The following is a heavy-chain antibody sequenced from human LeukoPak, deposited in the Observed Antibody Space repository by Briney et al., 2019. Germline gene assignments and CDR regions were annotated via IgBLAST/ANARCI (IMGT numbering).Heavy chain of an antibody. CDR1: GGSISSSNW. CDR2: IYHSGST. Sequence: SGTLSLTCAVSGGSISSSNWWSWVRQPPGKGLEWIGEIYHSGSTNYNPSLKSRVTISVDKSRNQFSLKLSSVTAADTAVYYCARRPLVWDYVWGSYRPYYFDYWGQGTLVTVSS. J-gene: IGHJ4*02. D-gene: IGHD3-16*02. V-gene: IGHV4-4*02. CDR3: ARRPLVWDYVWGSYRPYYFDY.